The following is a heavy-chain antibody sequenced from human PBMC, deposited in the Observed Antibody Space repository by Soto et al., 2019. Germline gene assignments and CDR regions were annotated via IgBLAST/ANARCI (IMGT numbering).Heavy chain of an antibody. CDR2: IYPGDSDP. Sequence: GESLKISCKASGYTFTNYWIAWVRQVPGKGLEWMGIIYPGDSDPRYSPSFQGQVTISADKSITTAYLQWSSLKASDTAIYYCARHRTPYSYYYGMDVWGQGTTVTVSS. CDR3: ARHRTPYSYYYGMDV. V-gene: IGHV5-51*01. CDR1: GYTFTNYW. J-gene: IGHJ6*02.